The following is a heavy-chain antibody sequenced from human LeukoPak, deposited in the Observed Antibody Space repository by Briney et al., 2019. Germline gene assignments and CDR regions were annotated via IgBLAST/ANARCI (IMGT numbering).Heavy chain of an antibody. J-gene: IGHJ6*02. V-gene: IGHV3-9*01. D-gene: IGHD3-10*01. CDR3: ARSSFGKKNYYYGMDV. CDR2: ISWNSGSI. CDR1: GFTFDDYA. Sequence: PGRSLRLSCAASGFTFDDYAMHWVRQAPGKGLEWVSGISWNSGSIGYADSVKGRFTISRDNSKNTLYLQMNSLRAEDTAVYYCARSSFGKKNYYYGMDVWGQGTTVTVSS.